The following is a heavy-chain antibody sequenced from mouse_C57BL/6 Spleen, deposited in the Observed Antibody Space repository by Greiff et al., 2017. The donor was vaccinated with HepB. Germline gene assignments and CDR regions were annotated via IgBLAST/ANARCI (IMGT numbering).Heavy chain of an antibody. CDR2: IYPGDGDT. J-gene: IGHJ2*01. D-gene: IGHD1-1*01. CDR1: GYAFSSYW. CDR3: ARARDYYGLDY. Sequence: VKLMESGAELVKPGASVKISCKASGYAFSSYWMNWVKQRPGKGLEWIGQIYPGDGDTNYNGKFKGKATLTADKSSSTAYMQLSSLTSEDSAVYFCARARDYYGLDYWGQGTTLTVSS. V-gene: IGHV1-80*01.